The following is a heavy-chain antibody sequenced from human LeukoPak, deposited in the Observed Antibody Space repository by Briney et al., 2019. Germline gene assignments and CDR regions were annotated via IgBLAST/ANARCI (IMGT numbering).Heavy chain of an antibody. CDR2: IYSGGST. CDR3: ARDDYGRADY. Sequence: GGSLRLSCVVSGFSISSNYMSWVRQAPGKGLEWVSVIYSGGSTYYADSVKGRFTISRDNSKNTLYLQMNSLRAEDTAVYYCARDDYGRADYWGQGTLSPSPQ. J-gene: IGHJ4*02. D-gene: IGHD3-10*02. CDR1: GFSISSNY. V-gene: IGHV3-53*01.